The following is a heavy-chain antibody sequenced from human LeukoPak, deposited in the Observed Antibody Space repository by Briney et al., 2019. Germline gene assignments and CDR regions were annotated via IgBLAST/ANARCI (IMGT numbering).Heavy chain of an antibody. CDR3: ARRYSSSWAYFDD. CDR2: IYPGDSNT. CDR1: GYRFSSYW. V-gene: IGHV5-51*01. Sequence: GESLKISCKGSGYRFSSYWIGWVRQMPGKGLEWMGIIYPGDSNTRYSPSFQGQVTISADKSVSTAYLQWSSLKASDTAMYYCARRYSSSWAYFDDWGQGTLVTVSS. J-gene: IGHJ4*02. D-gene: IGHD6-13*01.